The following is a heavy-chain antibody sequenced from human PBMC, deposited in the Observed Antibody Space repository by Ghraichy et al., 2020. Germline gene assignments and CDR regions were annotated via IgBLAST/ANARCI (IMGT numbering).Heavy chain of an antibody. V-gene: IGHV1-8*01. Sequence: ASVKVSCKASGYTFTSYDINWVRQATGQGLEWMGWMNPNSGNTGYAQKFQGRVTMTRNTSISTAYMELSSLRSEDTAVYYCARGVGARYCSGGSCYSGGSFEYFQHWGQGTLVIGSS. J-gene: IGHJ1*01. CDR1: GYTFTSYD. CDR3: ARGVGARYCSGGSCYSGGSFEYFQH. D-gene: IGHD2-15*01. CDR2: MNPNSGNT.